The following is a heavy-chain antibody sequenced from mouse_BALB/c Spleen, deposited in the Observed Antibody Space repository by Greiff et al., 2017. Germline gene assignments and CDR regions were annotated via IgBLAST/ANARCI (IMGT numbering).Heavy chain of an antibody. Sequence: EVKLQESGGGLVKPGGSLKLSCAASGFTFSDYYMYWVRQTPEKRLEWVATISDGGSYTYYPDSVKGRFTISRDNAKNNLYLQMSSLKSEDTAMYYCARRDEGYYAMDYWGQGTSVTVSS. V-gene: IGHV5-4*02. CDR1: GFTFSDYY. CDR2: ISDGGSYT. CDR3: ARRDEGYYAMDY. J-gene: IGHJ4*01. D-gene: IGHD3-3*01.